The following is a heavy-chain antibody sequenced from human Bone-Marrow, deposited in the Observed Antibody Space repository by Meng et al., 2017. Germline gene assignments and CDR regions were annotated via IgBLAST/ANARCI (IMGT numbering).Heavy chain of an antibody. J-gene: IGHJ4*01. V-gene: IGHV1-69*13. D-gene: IGHD2-2*01. Sequence: SVKVSCKASGYTSTNYAMNWVRQAPGQGLEWMGGINAVFGTTNYAQKFQDRVTITSDESTSTVYMELTRLTSEDTAVYFCARKAGNCISTTCYSLDYWGQG. CDR2: INAVFGTT. CDR3: ARKAGNCISTTCYSLDY. CDR1: GYTSTNYA.